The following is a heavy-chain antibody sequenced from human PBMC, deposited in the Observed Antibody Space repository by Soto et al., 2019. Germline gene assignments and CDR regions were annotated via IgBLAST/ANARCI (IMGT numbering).Heavy chain of an antibody. CDR3: TTQHYYDGIGY. J-gene: IGHJ4*02. Sequence: GPLRLSSAAFGFTFRNAWMSWVRQAPGKGLEWVCRIKSISDAGTTDYAAHGKCRFTISRDDSKNLVHLQMNSLKTDDTAVYYCTTQHYYDGIGYWGQGTLVTVTS. V-gene: IGHV3-15*01. CDR1: GFTFRNAW. CDR2: IKSISDAGTT. D-gene: IGHD3-16*01.